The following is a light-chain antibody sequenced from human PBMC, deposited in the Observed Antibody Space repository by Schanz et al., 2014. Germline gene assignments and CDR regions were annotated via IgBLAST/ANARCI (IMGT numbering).Light chain of an antibody. CDR3: QQRSNWPLT. CDR1: QSVGRY. CDR2: DAS. Sequence: EIVLTQSPATLSLSPGEGATLSCRASQSVGRYLAWYQQKPGQAPSLLIYDASKRATGIPARFSGSGSGADFTLTIDSLEPEDLAVYYCQQRSNWPLTFGGGTKVEIK. J-gene: IGKJ4*01. V-gene: IGKV3-11*01.